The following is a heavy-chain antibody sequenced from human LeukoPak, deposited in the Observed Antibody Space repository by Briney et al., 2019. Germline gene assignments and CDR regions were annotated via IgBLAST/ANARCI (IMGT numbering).Heavy chain of an antibody. CDR1: GDTFTIND. D-gene: IGHD6-13*01. CDR3: ARVTGAGTWTFDI. J-gene: IGHJ3*02. Sequence: ASVKVSCKASGDTFTINDINWVRQAAGQGPEWMGWMNPNSGNTGYTQKFQGRLSMTMNTSISTAYMELTNLRSEDSAVYYCARVTGAGTWTFDIWGQGTTVTVSS. V-gene: IGHV1-8*01. CDR2: MNPNSGNT.